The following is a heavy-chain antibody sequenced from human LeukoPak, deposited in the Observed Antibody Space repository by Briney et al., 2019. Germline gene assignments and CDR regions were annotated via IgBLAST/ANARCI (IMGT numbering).Heavy chain of an antibody. CDR1: GFTFSSYE. Sequence: PGGSLRLSCAASGFTFSSYEMNWVRQAPGKGLEWVSYISSSGSTIYYADSVKGRFTISRDNAKNPLYLQMNSLRAEDTAVYYCARDYYGDYGDWGQGTLVTVSS. CDR3: ARDYYGDYGD. V-gene: IGHV3-48*03. CDR2: ISSSGSTI. D-gene: IGHD4-17*01. J-gene: IGHJ4*02.